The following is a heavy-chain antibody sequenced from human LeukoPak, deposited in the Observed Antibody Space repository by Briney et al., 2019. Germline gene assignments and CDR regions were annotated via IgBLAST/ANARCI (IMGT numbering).Heavy chain of an antibody. J-gene: IGHJ3*02. CDR2: IYHSGST. CDR3: ASPAGYSSGWYYAFDI. V-gene: IGHV4-4*02. Sequence: SETLSLTCAVSGGSISSSNWWSWVRQPPGKGLEWIGEIYHSGSTNYNPSLKSRVTISVDTSKNQFSLKLSSVTAADTAVYYCASPAGYSSGWYYAFDIWGQGTMVTVSS. CDR1: GGSISSSNW. D-gene: IGHD6-19*01.